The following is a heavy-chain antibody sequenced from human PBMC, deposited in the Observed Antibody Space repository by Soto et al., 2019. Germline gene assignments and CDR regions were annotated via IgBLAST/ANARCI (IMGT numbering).Heavy chain of an antibody. V-gene: IGHV3-30*18. D-gene: IGHD2-21*01. Sequence: QVQLVESGGGVVQPGRSLRLSCAASGFIFSSYGMHWVRQAPGKGLEWVAVISHDGSNKYYADSLKGRFTISRDNAKNTLYLQMNSLRAEDTAVYYCAKYLWTHPYYFDCWGQGTLVTVSS. CDR2: ISHDGSNK. J-gene: IGHJ4*02. CDR3: AKYLWTHPYYFDC. CDR1: GFIFSSYG.